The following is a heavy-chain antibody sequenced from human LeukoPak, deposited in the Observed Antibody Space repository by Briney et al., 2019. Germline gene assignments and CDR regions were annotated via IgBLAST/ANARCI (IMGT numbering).Heavy chain of an antibody. D-gene: IGHD3-22*01. V-gene: IGHV3-30*18. CDR2: ISYDGSYK. CDR1: GFTFSTYG. J-gene: IGHJ4*02. CDR3: AKDAEKRYYYDSSGYSYFDY. Sequence: GGSLRLSCAASGFTFSTYGMHWVRQAPGKGLEWVAIISYDGSYKYYADSVKGRFTISRDNSKNTLYLQMNSLRAEDTAVYYCAKDAEKRYYYDSSGYSYFDYWGQGTLVTVSS.